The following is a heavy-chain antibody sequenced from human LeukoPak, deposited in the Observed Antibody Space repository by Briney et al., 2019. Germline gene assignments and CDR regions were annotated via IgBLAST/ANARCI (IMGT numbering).Heavy chain of an antibody. Sequence: SETLSLTCSVSGGSVSSYYWSWIRQSPGKGLEWIGYIHNSGRTNYNPSLKSRVTGFVDTSKNQVSLRLSSVTAADTAVYYCARHGTISSESYFDYWGQGALVIVSS. CDR1: GGSVSSYY. D-gene: IGHD1-14*01. CDR3: ARHGTISSESYFDY. J-gene: IGHJ4*02. V-gene: IGHV4-59*08. CDR2: IHNSGRT.